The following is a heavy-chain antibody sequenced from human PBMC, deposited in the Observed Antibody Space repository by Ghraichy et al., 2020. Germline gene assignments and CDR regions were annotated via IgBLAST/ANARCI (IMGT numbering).Heavy chain of an antibody. D-gene: IGHD1-26*01. Sequence: SETLSLTCAVYGGSFSGYYWSWIRQPPGKGLEWIGEINHSGSTNYNPSLKSRVTISVDTSKNQFSLKLSSVTAADTAVYYCAREGLEYEGGSYVESVYWGKGTLVTVSS. CDR3: AREGLEYEGGSYVESVY. V-gene: IGHV4-34*01. CDR1: GGSFSGYY. CDR2: INHSGST. J-gene: IGHJ4*02.